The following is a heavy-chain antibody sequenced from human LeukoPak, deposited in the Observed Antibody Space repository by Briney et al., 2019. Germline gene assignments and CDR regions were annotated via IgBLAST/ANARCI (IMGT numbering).Heavy chain of an antibody. CDR3: ARMTGILTGYYPDAFDI. CDR2: IYYISNT. V-gene: IGHV4-61*08. CDR1: GASVGSAGYY. J-gene: IGHJ3*02. Sequence: PSETLSLTCTVSGASVGSAGYYWSWIRQPPGGGLEWIGYIYYISNTNYNPSLKSRVTMSVDTSKNQFSLKLSSVTAADTAVYYCARMTGILTGYYPDAFDIWGQGTMVTVSP. D-gene: IGHD3-9*01.